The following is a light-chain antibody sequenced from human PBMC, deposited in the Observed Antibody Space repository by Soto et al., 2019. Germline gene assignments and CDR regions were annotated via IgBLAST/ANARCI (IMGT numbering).Light chain of an antibody. CDR2: EVS. CDR1: SSDVGGYNY. J-gene: IGLJ2*01. CDR3: SSYTSSSTLV. Sequence: QSALTQPASVSGSPGQSITISCTGTSSDVGGYNYVSWYQQHPGIAPKLMISEVSNRPSGVSNRFSGSKSGNTASLTISGLQAEDEADYYCSSYTSSSTLVFCGGTKLTVL. V-gene: IGLV2-14*01.